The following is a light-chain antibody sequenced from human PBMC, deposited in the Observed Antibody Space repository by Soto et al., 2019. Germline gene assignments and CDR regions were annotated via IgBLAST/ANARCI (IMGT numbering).Light chain of an antibody. CDR3: SSYTSSSTWL. CDR2: EVS. V-gene: IGLV2-14*03. CDR1: SSDVGGYNY. Sequence: QSVLTQPASVSGSPGQSITISCTGTSSDVGGYNYVSWYQQHPGKAPKLMIYEVSNRPSGVSNRFSGSKSANTASLTISGLQAGDEADYYCSSYTSSSTWLFGGGTKLTVL. J-gene: IGLJ3*02.